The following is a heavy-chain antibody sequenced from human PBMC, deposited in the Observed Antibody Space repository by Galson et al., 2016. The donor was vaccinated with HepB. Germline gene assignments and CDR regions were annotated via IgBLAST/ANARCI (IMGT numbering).Heavy chain of an antibody. Sequence: SETLSLTCTVSGGSISSYYWSWIRQPPGRGLEWIGYVYYSGSTNYNPSLKSRVTISVAPCKNQFSLRLTSVTAADTGVYYCARSKVGDWDWYFDLWGRSTLLTVSS. CDR3: ARSKVGDWDWYFDL. V-gene: IGHV4-59*01. J-gene: IGHJ2*01. CDR1: GGSISSYY. CDR2: VYYSGST. D-gene: IGHD2-21*02.